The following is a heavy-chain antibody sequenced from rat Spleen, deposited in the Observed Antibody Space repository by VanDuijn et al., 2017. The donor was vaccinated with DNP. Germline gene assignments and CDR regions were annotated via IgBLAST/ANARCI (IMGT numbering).Heavy chain of an antibody. J-gene: IGHJ2*01. V-gene: IGHV3-1*01. CDR2: ISYSGST. CDR1: GYSITSNY. CDR3: ARWTRYFDY. Sequence: EVQLQESGSGLVKPSQSLSLTCSVTGYSITSNYWGWIRQFPGNKMEYIGHISYSGSTNYIPSLKSRISITRDTSKNHFFLHLNSVTTEDTATYYCARWTRYFDYWGQGAMVTVSS. D-gene: IGHD1-7*01.